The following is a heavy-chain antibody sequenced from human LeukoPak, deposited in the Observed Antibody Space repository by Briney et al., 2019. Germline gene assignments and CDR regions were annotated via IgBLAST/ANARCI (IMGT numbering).Heavy chain of an antibody. CDR1: GGSISSGGYY. V-gene: IGHV4-31*03. D-gene: IGHD1-7*01. CDR2: IYYSGST. CDR3: ARDNWNYGSSMDV. Sequence: NTSETLSLTCTVSGGSISSGGYYWSWIRQHPGKGLEWIGYIYYSGSTYYNPSLKSRVTISVDTSKNQFSLKLSSVTAADTAVYYCARDNWNYGSSMDVWGQGTTVTVSS. J-gene: IGHJ6*02.